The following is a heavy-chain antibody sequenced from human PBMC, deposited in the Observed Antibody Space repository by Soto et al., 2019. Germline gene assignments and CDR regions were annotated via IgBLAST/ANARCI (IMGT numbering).Heavy chain of an antibody. J-gene: IGHJ4*02. Sequence: GSLRLSCAASGFTFSSYGMHWVRQAPGKGLEWVAVISYDGSNKYYADSVKGRFTISRDNSKNTLYLQMNSLRAEDTAVYYCAKASPASTVTYDYWGQGT. V-gene: IGHV3-30*18. CDR3: AKASPASTVTYDY. D-gene: IGHD4-17*01. CDR2: ISYDGSNK. CDR1: GFTFSSYG.